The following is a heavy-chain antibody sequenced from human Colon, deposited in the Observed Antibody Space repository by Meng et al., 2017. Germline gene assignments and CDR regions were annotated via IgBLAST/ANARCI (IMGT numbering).Heavy chain of an antibody. V-gene: IGHV3-23*04. Sequence: EAEVEESGGGVVQSGMFLRLSCADSGFTFSNYAMRWCRQAPGKGLQWVSAISGDGSYKFYVDSVKGRFTISRDNSKNTLDLQMNSLRAEDTAVYHCVRGDRNSGWPYWGPGTLVTVSS. J-gene: IGHJ4*02. D-gene: IGHD6-19*01. CDR1: GFTFSNYA. CDR2: ISGDGSYK. CDR3: VRGDRNSGWPY.